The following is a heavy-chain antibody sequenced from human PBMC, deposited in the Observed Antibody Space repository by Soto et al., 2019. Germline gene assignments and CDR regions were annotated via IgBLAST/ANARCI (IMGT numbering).Heavy chain of an antibody. CDR1: GFSFSSYA. D-gene: IGHD1-26*01. CDR3: AKDARRTGLLGQWVG. J-gene: IGHJ4*02. V-gene: IGHV3-30-3*01. CDR2: ISHDGNNK. Sequence: QVQLVESGGGVVQPGRSLRLSCAASGFSFSSYAMYWVRQAPGKGLEWVAVISHDGNNKDYADAVKGRFTISRDNSKNTLFLQMDSLRGEDTALYYCAKDARRTGLLGQWVGWGQGTLVTVSS.